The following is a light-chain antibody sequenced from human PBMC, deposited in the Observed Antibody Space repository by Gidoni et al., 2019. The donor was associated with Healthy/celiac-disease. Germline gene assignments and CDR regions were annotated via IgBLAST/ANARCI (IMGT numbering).Light chain of an antibody. J-gene: IGKJ1*01. V-gene: IGKV2-28*01. CDR2: LGS. CDR3: MQALQTLPT. Sequence: MVMTQYPLCLPVTPGEPASISCRSSQSLLHSNGYNYLDWYLQKPGQSPQLLIYLGSNRASGVPDRFSGSGSGTDFTLKISRVEAEDVGVYYCMQALQTLPTFGQGTKVEIK. CDR1: QSLLHSNGYNY.